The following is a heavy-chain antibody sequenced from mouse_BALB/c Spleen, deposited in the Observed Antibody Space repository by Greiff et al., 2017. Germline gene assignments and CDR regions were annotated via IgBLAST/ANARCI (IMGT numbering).Heavy chain of an antibody. J-gene: IGHJ4*01. CDR2: IWGGGST. CDR1: GFSLTDYG. Sequence: VKLQESGPGLVAPSQSLSITCTVSGFSLTDYGVSWIRQPPGKGLEWLGVIWGGGSTYYNSALKSRLSISKDNSKSQVFLKMNSLQTDDTAMYYCAKHHYYGSSFAMDYWGQGTSVTVSS. V-gene: IGHV2-6-5*01. D-gene: IGHD1-1*01. CDR3: AKHHYYGSSFAMDY.